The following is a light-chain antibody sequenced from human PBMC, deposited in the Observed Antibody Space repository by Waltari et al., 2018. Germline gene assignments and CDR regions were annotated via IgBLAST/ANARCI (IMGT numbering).Light chain of an antibody. CDR1: SSDVGGYNY. V-gene: IGLV2-11*01. Sequence: QSALTQPRSVSGSPGQSVAISCTGTSSDVGGYNYVSWYQQYPGTAPKLIIYDVPKRPSGVPDRFSGSKSGNTASLTISGLQAEDEADYYCCSYAGTYTPLFGGGTKLTVL. CDR3: CSYAGTYTPL. J-gene: IGLJ2*01. CDR2: DVP.